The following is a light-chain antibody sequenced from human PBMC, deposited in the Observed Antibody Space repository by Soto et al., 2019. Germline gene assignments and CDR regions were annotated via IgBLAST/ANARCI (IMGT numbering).Light chain of an antibody. CDR2: GAS. V-gene: IGKV3-20*01. CDR1: QSVISNY. Sequence: DIVLTQSPGTLSLSRGESATLSCRASQSVISNYLAWYQQKPGQAPRLLIYGASSRATGIPDRFSGSGSGSDFTLTISRLEPEDFAVYSCQEYGSSVNLGGGTKLDIK. J-gene: IGKJ4*01. CDR3: QEYGSSVN.